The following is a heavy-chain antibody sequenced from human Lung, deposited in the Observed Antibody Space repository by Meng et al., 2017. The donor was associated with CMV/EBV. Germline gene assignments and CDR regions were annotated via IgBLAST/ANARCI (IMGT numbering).Heavy chain of an antibody. Sequence: YAISWVRQAPGQGLEWMGGIIPIFGTANYAQNFRGRVTITTDESRSTAYMELSSLRSEDTAVYYCARIGLCSGTTCYTGDYSSRHFDYWGQGTLVTVSS. CDR3: ARIGLCSGTTCYTGDYSSRHFDY. CDR2: IIPIFGTA. CDR1: YA. D-gene: IGHD2-2*02. V-gene: IGHV1-69*05. J-gene: IGHJ4*02.